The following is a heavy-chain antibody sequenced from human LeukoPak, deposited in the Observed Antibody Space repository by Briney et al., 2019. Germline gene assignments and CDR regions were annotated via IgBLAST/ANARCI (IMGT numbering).Heavy chain of an antibody. CDR3: ARRRPIYYYGSGYFDY. V-gene: IGHV4-34*01. D-gene: IGHD3-10*01. J-gene: IGHJ4*02. CDR1: GGSFSGYY. Sequence: SETLSLTCAAYGGSFSGYYWSWIRQPPGKGLEWIGEINHSGSTNYNPSLKSRVTISVDTSKNQFSLKLSSVPAADTAVYYCARRRPIYYYGSGYFDYWGQGTLVTVSS. CDR2: INHSGST.